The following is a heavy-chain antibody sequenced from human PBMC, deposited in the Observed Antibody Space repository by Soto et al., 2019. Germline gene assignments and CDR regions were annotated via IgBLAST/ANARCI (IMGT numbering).Heavy chain of an antibody. J-gene: IGHJ6*02. CDR2: ISAYNGNT. Sequence: ASVKVSCKASGYTFTSYGISWVRQAPGQGLEWMGWISAYNGNTNYAQKLQGRVTMTTDTSTITAYMQLRSLRSDDTAVYYCARDYSSSFPYYYGMDVWGQGTTVTVSS. CDR1: GYTFTSYG. D-gene: IGHD6-6*01. CDR3: ARDYSSSFPYYYGMDV. V-gene: IGHV1-18*04.